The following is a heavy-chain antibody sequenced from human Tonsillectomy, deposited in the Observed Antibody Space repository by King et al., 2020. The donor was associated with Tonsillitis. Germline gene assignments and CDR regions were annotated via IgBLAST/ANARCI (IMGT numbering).Heavy chain of an antibody. CDR2: IKPDGSEK. CDR3: ARDQAYSSFDY. Sequence: QLVQSGGGLVQPGGSLKLSCVASEFTFSSSWMTWVRQAPGKGLQWVATIKPDGSEKYYADSVKGRFTVSRDNAKNSLDLQMNSLRSEEPAFFYCARDQAYSSFDYWGQGTLVTVSS. CDR1: EFTFSSSW. J-gene: IGHJ4*02. D-gene: IGHD6-19*01. V-gene: IGHV3-7*04.